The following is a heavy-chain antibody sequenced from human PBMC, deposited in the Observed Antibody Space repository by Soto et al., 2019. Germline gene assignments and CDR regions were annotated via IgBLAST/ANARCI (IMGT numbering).Heavy chain of an antibody. J-gene: IGHJ4*02. D-gene: IGHD2-21*01. CDR3: VRNGDANLEK. CDR1: GVSISSDNW. V-gene: IGHV4-4*02. CDR2: THHSGGT. Sequence: QVQLQESGPGLVKPSETLSLTCAVSGVSISSDNWYSWVRQPPKKGLEWIGETHHSGGTTYNPSLRSRVTISVDKSRNQFSLTLSSVTAADTAVYYCVRNGDANLEKGGQGILVTVSS.